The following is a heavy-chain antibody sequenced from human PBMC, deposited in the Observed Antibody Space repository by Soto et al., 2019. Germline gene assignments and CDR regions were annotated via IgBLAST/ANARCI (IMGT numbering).Heavy chain of an antibody. Sequence: PSETLSLTCTVSGGSISSSSYYWGWIRQPPGKGLEWIGSIYYSGSTYYNPSLKSRVTISVDMSKNQFSLKLSSVTAADTAVYYCARSSYYYDGGGNDYWGQGTLVT. CDR1: GGSISSSSYY. CDR2: IYYSGST. V-gene: IGHV4-39*01. J-gene: IGHJ4*02. D-gene: IGHD3-22*01. CDR3: ARSSYYYDGGGNDY.